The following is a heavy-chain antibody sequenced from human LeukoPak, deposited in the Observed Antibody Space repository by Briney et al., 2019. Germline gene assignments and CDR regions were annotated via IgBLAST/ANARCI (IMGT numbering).Heavy chain of an antibody. V-gene: IGHV1-2*02. CDR1: GYTFTGXY. CDR3: ARAPGSSTYSGYARPGPDYYYYGMDV. Sequence: ASVKVSCKASGYTFTGXYXXXVRXXXXQGXXXXGXXNPXXXXXXXXXKFQGRVTMTRDTSISTAYMELSRLRSDDTAVYYCARAPGSSTYSGYARPGPDYYYYGMDVWGQGTTVTVSS. J-gene: IGHJ6*02. D-gene: IGHD5-12*01. CDR2: XNPXXXXX.